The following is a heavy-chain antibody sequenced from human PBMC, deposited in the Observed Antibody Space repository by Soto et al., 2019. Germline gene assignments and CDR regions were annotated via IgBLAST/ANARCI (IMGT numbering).Heavy chain of an antibody. J-gene: IGHJ4*02. CDR1: GLTFSGHW. V-gene: IGHV3-7*03. CDR2: IKQAGSEK. Sequence: PGGSLRLSCAASGLTFSGHWMTWVRQAPGKGLEWVANIKQAGSEKYYVDAVKGRFTISRDNAKNTVYLQMHNLTAEDTAMYYCASRIPDVANKGVFDYWGQGTLVTVSS. CDR3: ASRIPDVANKGVFDY. D-gene: IGHD3-10*01.